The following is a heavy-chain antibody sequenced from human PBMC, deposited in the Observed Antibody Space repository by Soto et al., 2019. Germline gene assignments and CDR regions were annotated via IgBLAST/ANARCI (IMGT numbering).Heavy chain of an antibody. Sequence: QVQLVESGGGVVQPGRSLRLSCAASGFTFSSYGMHWVRQAPGKGLEWVAVISYDGSNKYYAASVKGRFTISRDNSKNTLYLQMNSLRAEDTAVYYCAKGYCGGDCYTYYFDYWGQGTLVTVSS. CDR2: ISYDGSNK. CDR3: AKGYCGGDCYTYYFDY. CDR1: GFTFSSYG. V-gene: IGHV3-30*18. J-gene: IGHJ4*02. D-gene: IGHD2-21*02.